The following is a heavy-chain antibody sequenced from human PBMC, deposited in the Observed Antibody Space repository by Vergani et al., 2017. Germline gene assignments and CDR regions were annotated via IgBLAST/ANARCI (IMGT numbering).Heavy chain of an antibody. J-gene: IGHJ4*02. CDR1: GFTFSSYA. Sequence: VQLVESEGGLVKPGGSLRLSCAASGFTFSSYAISWVRQAPGQGLEWMGGIIPIFGTANYAQKFQGRVTITADESTSTAYMELSSLRSEDTAVYYCARGVAAAGTLRGSVHFDYWGQGTLVTVSS. CDR2: IIPIFGTA. CDR3: ARGVAAAGTLRGSVHFDY. V-gene: IGHV1-69*01. D-gene: IGHD6-13*01.